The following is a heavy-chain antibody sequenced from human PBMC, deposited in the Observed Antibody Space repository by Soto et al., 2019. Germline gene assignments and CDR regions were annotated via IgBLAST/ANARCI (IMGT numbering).Heavy chain of an antibody. CDR1: GGTFSSYA. CDR3: ARGYYYDSSGYYPPRGDYYYYGMDV. D-gene: IGHD3-22*01. J-gene: IGHJ6*02. Sequence: SVKVSCKASGGTFSSYAISWVRQAPGQGLEWMGGIIPIFGTANYAQKFQGRVTITADKSTSTAYMELSSLRSEDTAVYYCARGYYYDSSGYYPPRGDYYYYGMDVWGQGTTVTV. V-gene: IGHV1-69*06. CDR2: IIPIFGTA.